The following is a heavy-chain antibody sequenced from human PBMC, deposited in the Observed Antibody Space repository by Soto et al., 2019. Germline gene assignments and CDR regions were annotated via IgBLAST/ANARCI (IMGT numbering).Heavy chain of an antibody. CDR1: GYIFTSFG. V-gene: IGHV1-18*01. J-gene: IGHJ4*02. Sequence: QVQLVQSGAEVKKPGASVKVSCKASGYIFTSFGISWVRQAPGQGLEWMGWISAYNGNTNYAQNLQGRVTMTTDTPTTTAYRELRTLRSDDTAVYYCARDNGRPYFDYWGQGALVTVSS. CDR3: ARDNGRPYFDY. CDR2: ISAYNGNT. D-gene: IGHD2-8*01.